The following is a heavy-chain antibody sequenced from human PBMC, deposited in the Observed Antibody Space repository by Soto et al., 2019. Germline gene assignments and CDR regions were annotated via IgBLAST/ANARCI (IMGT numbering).Heavy chain of an antibody. CDR1: GFTFSSYA. Sequence: GGSLRLSCAASGFTFSSYAMSWVRQAPGKGLEWVSAISGSGGSTYYADSVKGRFTISRDNSKNTLYLQMNSLRAEDTAVYYCAGSGITMIVAPYERRAEYFQHWGQGTLVTVSS. CDR2: ISGSGGST. D-gene: IGHD3-22*01. J-gene: IGHJ1*01. CDR3: AGSGITMIVAPYERRAEYFQH. V-gene: IGHV3-23*01.